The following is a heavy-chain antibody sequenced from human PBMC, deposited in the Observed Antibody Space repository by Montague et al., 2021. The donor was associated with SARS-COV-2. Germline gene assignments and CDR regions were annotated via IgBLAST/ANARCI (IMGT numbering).Heavy chain of an antibody. Sequence: SLRLSCAASGFDFGEYAMHWVRQTPGKGLEWVSGISWNSDSSDYVDSVKGRFSISRDNAKKSLYLQMNSLRPEDTALYYRAKDIGTETIYEAFFDEWGQGTLVTVSS. J-gene: IGHJ4*02. CDR3: AKDIGTETIYEAFFDE. V-gene: IGHV3-9*01. CDR2: ISWNSDSS. CDR1: GFDFGEYA. D-gene: IGHD3-16*01.